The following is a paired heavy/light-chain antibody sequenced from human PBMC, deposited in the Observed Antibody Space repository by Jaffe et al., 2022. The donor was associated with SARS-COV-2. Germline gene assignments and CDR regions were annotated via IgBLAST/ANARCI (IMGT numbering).Heavy chain of an antibody. D-gene: IGHD2-2*01. CDR3: ARQDYCSSTNCYAGRYRYYYYMDV. CDR2: IYYTGST. V-gene: IGHV4-39*01. Sequence: QLQLQESGPGLVKPSETLSLTCTVSGGSISSVPYYWGWIRQPPGKGLEWIGSIYYTGSTHYNPSLESRVTMSVDTSKNQFSLKLSSVTAADTAVFYCARQDYCSSTNCYAGRYRYYYYMDVWGKGTTVTVSS. J-gene: IGHJ6*03. CDR1: GGSISSVPYY.
Light chain of an antibody. Sequence: QSVLTQPPSVSGAPGQRVTISCTGSSSNIGAGYHVHWYQQLPGAAPKLLIYVNNNRPSGVPDRFSGSKSDTSASLAITGLQADDEADYYCQSYDSSLSGFVFGTGTKVTVL. CDR3: QSYDSSLSGFV. J-gene: IGLJ1*01. CDR1: SSNIGAGYH. V-gene: IGLV1-40*01. CDR2: VNN.